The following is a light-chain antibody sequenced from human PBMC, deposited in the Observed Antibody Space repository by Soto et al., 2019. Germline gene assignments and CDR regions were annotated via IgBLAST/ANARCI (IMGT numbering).Light chain of an antibody. V-gene: IGKV3-15*01. J-gene: IGKJ1*01. CDR1: QSVSSN. CDR2: GAS. CDR3: QQYNNWPGT. Sequence: EMVMTQSPATLSVSPGERVTLSCRASQSVSSNFAWYQQKPGQAPRLLIYGASTRATGIPARFSGSGSGTEFTLTISSLQSEDFAVYYCQQYNNWPGTFGQGTKVDI.